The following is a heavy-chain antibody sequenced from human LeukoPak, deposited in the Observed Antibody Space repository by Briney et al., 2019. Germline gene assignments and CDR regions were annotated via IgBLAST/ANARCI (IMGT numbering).Heavy chain of an antibody. V-gene: IGHV3-20*01. CDR1: GFTFSSYA. J-gene: IGHJ5*02. D-gene: IGHD1-26*01. CDR2: INWTGERT. CDR3: VRGSGSYFGWFDP. Sequence: GGSLRLSCAASGFTFSSYAMSWVRQAPGKGLEWVSGINWTGERTGYVDSVKGRVTISRDNAKNSLYLQMTSLRAEDTALYHCVRGSGSYFGWFDPWGQGTLVIASS.